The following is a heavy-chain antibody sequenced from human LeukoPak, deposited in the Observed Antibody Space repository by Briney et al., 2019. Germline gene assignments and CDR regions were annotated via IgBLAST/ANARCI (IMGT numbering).Heavy chain of an antibody. CDR2: IYSDNT. Sequence: GGSLRLSCTVSGFTVSTNSMSWVRQAPGKGLEWVSFIYSDNTHYSDSVKGRFTISRDNSKNTLYLQMNSLRAEDTAVYYCAKDLGTDTAMAFDYWGQGTLVTVSS. V-gene: IGHV3-53*01. J-gene: IGHJ4*02. CDR3: AKDLGTDTAMAFDY. CDR1: GFTVSTNS. D-gene: IGHD5-18*01.